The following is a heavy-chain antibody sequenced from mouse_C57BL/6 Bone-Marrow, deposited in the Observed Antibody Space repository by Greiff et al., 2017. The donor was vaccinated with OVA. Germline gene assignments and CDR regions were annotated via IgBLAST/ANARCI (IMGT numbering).Heavy chain of an antibody. J-gene: IGHJ4*01. V-gene: IGHV5-6*01. D-gene: IGHD1-2*01. CDR3: GRQGTTARYAMDY. Sequence: EVKLVESGGDLVKPGGSLKLSCAASGFTFSSYGMSWVRQTPDKRLEWVATISSGGSYTYYPDSVKGRFTISRDNAKNTLYLQMSSLKSEDTAMYYCGRQGTTARYAMDYWGQGTSVTVSS. CDR1: GFTFSSYG. CDR2: ISSGGSYT.